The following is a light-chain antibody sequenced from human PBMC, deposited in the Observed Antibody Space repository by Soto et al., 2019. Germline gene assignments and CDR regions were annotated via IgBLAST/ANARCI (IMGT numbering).Light chain of an antibody. CDR1: QGINTY. J-gene: IGKJ4*01. V-gene: IGKV1-9*01. CDR3: QQYGSSPLT. CDR2: DAS. Sequence: DIQLTQSPSFXSASVGDRVTITCRASQGINTYLAWYQQKLGKAPKVLIYDASKLHSGVPSRFSGSGSGTEFTLTFSSLQPEDFATYFCQQYGSSPLTFGGGTKVDIK.